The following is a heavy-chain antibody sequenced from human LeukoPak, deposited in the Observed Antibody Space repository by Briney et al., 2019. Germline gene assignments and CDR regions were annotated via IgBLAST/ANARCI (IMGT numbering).Heavy chain of an antibody. J-gene: IGHJ5*02. CDR3: ARMGWPYSTYPRDWFDP. D-gene: IGHD4-11*01. Sequence: PGGSLRLSCAASGFTFSSYSMNWVRQAPGRGLEWVSSISSSSSYIYHADSAKGRFTISRDNAKNSLYLQMNSLRAEDTGVYYCARMGWPYSTYPRDWFDPWGQGTLVTVSS. V-gene: IGHV3-21*04. CDR2: ISSSSSYI. CDR1: GFTFSSYS.